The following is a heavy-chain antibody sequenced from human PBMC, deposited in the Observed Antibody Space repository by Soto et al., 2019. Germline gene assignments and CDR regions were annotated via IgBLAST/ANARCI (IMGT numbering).Heavy chain of an antibody. V-gene: IGHV1-2*04. J-gene: IGHJ3*02. CDR2: INPNSGGT. D-gene: IGHD4-17*01. CDR1: GYTFTGYY. Sequence: AASVKVSCKASGYTFTGYYMHWVRQAPGQGLEWMGWINPNSGGTNYAQKFQGWVTMTRDTSISTAYMELSRLRSDDTAVYYCAITTVVTPYAFAIWGQGTMVTVSS. CDR3: AITTVVTPYAFAI.